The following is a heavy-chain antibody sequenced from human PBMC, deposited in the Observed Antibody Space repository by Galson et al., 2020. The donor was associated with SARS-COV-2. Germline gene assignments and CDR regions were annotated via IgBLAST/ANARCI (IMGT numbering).Heavy chain of an antibody. Sequence: TGGSLRLSCAASGFTFSDYYMSWIRQAPGKGLEWVSYISSSGSTIYYADSVKGRFTISRDNAKNSLYLQMNSLRAADTAVYYCARVIEFTMFGVVINYYYYGMDVWGQGTTVTVSS. V-gene: IGHV3-11*01. D-gene: IGHD3-3*01. CDR2: ISSSGSTI. CDR1: GFTFSDYY. CDR3: ARVIEFTMFGVVINYYYYGMDV. J-gene: IGHJ6*02.